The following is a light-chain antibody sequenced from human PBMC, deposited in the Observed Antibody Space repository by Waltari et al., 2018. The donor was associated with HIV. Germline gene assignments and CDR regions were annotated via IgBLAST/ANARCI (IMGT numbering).Light chain of an antibody. J-gene: IGKJ2*01. CDR2: AAS. V-gene: IGKV1-27*01. Sequence: DVQMTQSPSSLSASVGDRVAITCRASQGIGPDLAWYQQKPGKVPKLLIYAASTLQSGVPSRFSGGGSGTDFILTITNLQTEDFSFYYCQRYDRAPYTFGPGTRLELK. CDR1: QGIGPD. CDR3: QRYDRAPYT.